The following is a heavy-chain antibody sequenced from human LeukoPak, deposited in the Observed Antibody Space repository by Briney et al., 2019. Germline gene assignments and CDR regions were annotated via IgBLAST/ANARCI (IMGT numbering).Heavy chain of an antibody. V-gene: IGHV4-39*01. J-gene: IGHJ4*02. D-gene: IGHD3-22*01. CDR1: GGSISSSSYY. CDR2: IYYSGST. CDR3: ARRRSYYDSSGYSYYFDY. Sequence: SETLSLTCTVSGGSISSSSYYWGWIRQPPGTGLEWIGSIYYSGSTYYNPSLKSRVTISVDTSKNQFSLKLSSVTAADTAVYYCARRRSYYDSSGYSYYFDYWGQGTLVTVSS.